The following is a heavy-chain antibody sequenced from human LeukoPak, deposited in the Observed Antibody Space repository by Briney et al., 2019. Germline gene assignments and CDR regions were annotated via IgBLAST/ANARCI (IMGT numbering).Heavy chain of an antibody. CDR3: ASLAGSGYGDYPYYYYYYMDV. V-gene: IGHV3-7*01. Sequence: GGSLRLSCAVSGFTFSSYWMSWVRQAPGKGLEWVANIKQDGSEKYYVDSVKGRFTISRDNAKNSLYLQMNSLRAEDTAVYYCASLAGSGYGDYPYYYYYYMDVWGKGTTVTVSS. CDR2: IKQDGSEK. J-gene: IGHJ6*03. D-gene: IGHD4-17*01. CDR1: GFTFSSYW.